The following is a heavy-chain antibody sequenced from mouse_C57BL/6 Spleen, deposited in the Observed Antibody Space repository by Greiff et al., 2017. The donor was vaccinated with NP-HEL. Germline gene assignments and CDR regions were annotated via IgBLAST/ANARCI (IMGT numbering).Heavy chain of an antibody. CDR2: IYPRSGNT. CDR3: ARIYSNFFYAMDY. J-gene: IGHJ4*01. CDR1: GYTFTSYG. V-gene: IGHV1-81*01. D-gene: IGHD2-5*01. Sequence: QVQLQQSGAELARPGASVKLSCKASGYTFTSYGISWVKQRTGQGLEWIGEIYPRSGNTYSNEKFKGKATLTADKSSSTAYMELRSLTSEDSAVYFCARIYSNFFYAMDYWGQGTSVTVSS.